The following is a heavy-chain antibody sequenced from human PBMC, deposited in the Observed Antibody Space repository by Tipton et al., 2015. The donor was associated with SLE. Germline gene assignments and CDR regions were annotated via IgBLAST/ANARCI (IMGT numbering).Heavy chain of an antibody. CDR2: INHSGRI. D-gene: IGHD2-2*03. J-gene: IGHJ6*03. CDR3: ARGVAIYWITYYDYYMDV. CDR1: GESLSGHY. V-gene: IGHV4-34*01. Sequence: LRLSCTVYGESLSGHYWIWIRQPPGKGLEWIGDINHSGRIDYNPSLMSRVTISEATSKNQFSLTLTSVTAADTGVYYCARGVAIYWITYYDYYMDVWSKGTTVTVSS.